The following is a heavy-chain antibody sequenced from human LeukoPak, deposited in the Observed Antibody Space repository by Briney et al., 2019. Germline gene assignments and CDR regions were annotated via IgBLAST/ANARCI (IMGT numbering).Heavy chain of an antibody. V-gene: IGHV3-74*01. D-gene: IGHD6-19*01. CDR2: INSDGSST. CDR3: ARAWYSGGWYGMDV. CDR1: GFTFRTYW. Sequence: GGSLRLSCAASGFTFRTYWMHWVRQAPGKGLVWVSRINSDGSSTSYADSVKGRFTISRDNAKNTLSLQMNSLRVEDTGVYYCARAWYSGGWYGMDVWGRGTTVTVSS. J-gene: IGHJ6*02.